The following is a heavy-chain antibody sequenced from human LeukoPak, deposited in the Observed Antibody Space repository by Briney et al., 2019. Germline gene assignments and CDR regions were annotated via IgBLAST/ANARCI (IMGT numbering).Heavy chain of an antibody. V-gene: IGHV4-31*03. CDR3: AREAWRYFDWLSTLDYGMDV. CDR1: GGSISSGGYY. D-gene: IGHD3-9*01. J-gene: IGHJ6*02. CDR2: IYYSGST. Sequence: SETLSLTCTVSGGSISSGGYYWSWIRQHPGKGLEWIGYIYYSGSTYYNPSLKSRVTISVDTSKNQFSLKLSSVTAEDTAVYYCAREAWRYFDWLSTLDYGMDVWGQGTTVTVSS.